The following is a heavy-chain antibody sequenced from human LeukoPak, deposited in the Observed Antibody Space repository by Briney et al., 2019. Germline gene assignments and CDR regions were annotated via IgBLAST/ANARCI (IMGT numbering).Heavy chain of an antibody. CDR2: INPNSGGT. J-gene: IGHJ4*02. D-gene: IGHD6-13*01. CDR1: GYTFTGYY. Sequence: ASVKVSCKGSGYTFTGYYIHWVRQAPGQGLEWMVWINPNSGGTNYAQKFQGRVSMTRDTSISTAYMELSRLRSDHTAVYYCARRGSSSWYSFDYWGQGTLVTVSS. V-gene: IGHV1-2*02. CDR3: ARRGSSSWYSFDY.